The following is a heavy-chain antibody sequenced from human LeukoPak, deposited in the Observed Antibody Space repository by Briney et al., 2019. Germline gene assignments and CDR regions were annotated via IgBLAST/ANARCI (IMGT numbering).Heavy chain of an antibody. CDR2: IYYSGST. V-gene: IGHV4-30-4*08. Sequence: PSETLSLTCTVSGGSISSGDYYWSWIRQPPGKGLEWIGYIYYSGSTYYNPSLKRRVTISVDTSKNQFSLKLSSVTAADTAVYYCARYCSSTSCYLDAFDIWGQGTMVTVSS. D-gene: IGHD2-2*01. CDR3: ARYCSSTSCYLDAFDI. CDR1: GGSISSGDYY. J-gene: IGHJ3*02.